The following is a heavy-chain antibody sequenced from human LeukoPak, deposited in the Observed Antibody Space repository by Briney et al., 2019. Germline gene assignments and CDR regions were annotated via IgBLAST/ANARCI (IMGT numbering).Heavy chain of an antibody. J-gene: IGHJ4*02. CDR2: IYYIGTT. CDR1: GGSIRSGDYY. D-gene: IGHD4-17*01. Sequence: PSETLSLTCTVSGGSIRSGDYYWTWIRQHPGKGLEWIGYIYYIGTTYYNSSLKSQVTISVDTSKNQFSLKLKSVTAADTAVYYCARGSTTVTDYYFDYWGQGTLVTVSS. CDR3: ARGSTTVTDYYFDY. V-gene: IGHV4-31*01.